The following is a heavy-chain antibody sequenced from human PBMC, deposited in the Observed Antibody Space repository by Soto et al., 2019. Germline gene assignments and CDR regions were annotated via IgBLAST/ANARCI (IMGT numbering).Heavy chain of an antibody. CDR1: RGTFSSYT. CDR3: ARGCSSTNCYDDYYGMGV. D-gene: IGHD2-2*01. Sequence: GASVKVSCKASRGTFSSYTISWVRQAPGQGLEWMGGIIPVFGASTYAQRFQGRVTITADESTSTAYMELSSLSSEDTAVYYCARGCSSTNCYDDYYGMGVWGQGTTVTVSS. J-gene: IGHJ6*02. CDR2: IIPVFGAS. V-gene: IGHV1-69*13.